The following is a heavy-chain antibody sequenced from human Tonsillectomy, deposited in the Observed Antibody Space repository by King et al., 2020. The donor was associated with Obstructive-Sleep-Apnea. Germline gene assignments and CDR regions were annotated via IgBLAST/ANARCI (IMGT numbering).Heavy chain of an antibody. D-gene: IGHD2-21*02. Sequence: LQLQESGPGLVKPSETLSLTCTVSGGSISSINYYWGWIRQPPGTRLEWIGGIYYSGSTYYNPSLKSRVTISVDTSKNQFSLKLSSVTAADTAVYYCARDVPYCGGDCYTADWFDPWGQGTLVTVSS. CDR3: ARDVPYCGGDCYTADWFDP. J-gene: IGHJ5*02. CDR1: GGSISSINYY. V-gene: IGHV4-39*07. CDR2: IYYSGST.